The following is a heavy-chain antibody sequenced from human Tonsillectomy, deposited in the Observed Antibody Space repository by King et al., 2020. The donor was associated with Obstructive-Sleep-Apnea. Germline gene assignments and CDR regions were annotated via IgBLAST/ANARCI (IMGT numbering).Heavy chain of an antibody. CDR1: GFTFDDYA. Sequence: VQLVESGGGLVQPGMSLRLSCAASGFTFDDYAMHLVRLVPGKGLAWVSGICWNSGNIGYAGSVEGRFTIPRDNTRNALYLQMISLRREDTALYYCARRYGSGWYSFDSWGQGTLVTVSS. CDR3: ARRYGSGWYSFDS. V-gene: IGHV3-9*01. J-gene: IGHJ4*02. D-gene: IGHD6-19*01. CDR2: ICWNSGNI.